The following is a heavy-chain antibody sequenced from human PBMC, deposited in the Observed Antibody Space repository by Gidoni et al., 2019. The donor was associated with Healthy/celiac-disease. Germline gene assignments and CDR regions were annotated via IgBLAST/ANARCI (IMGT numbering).Heavy chain of an antibody. Sequence: QLQLQESGPGLVKPSETLSLTCTVSGGSISSYYWSWIRQPPGKGLEWIGYIYYSGSTNYNPSLKSRVTISVDTSKNQFSLKLSSVTAADTAVDYCARDLGTYCTNGVCYRNYYYGMDVWGQGTTVTVSS. CDR1: GGSISSYY. V-gene: IGHV4-59*01. J-gene: IGHJ6*02. CDR2: IYYSGST. D-gene: IGHD2-8*01. CDR3: ARDLGTYCTNGVCYRNYYYGMDV.